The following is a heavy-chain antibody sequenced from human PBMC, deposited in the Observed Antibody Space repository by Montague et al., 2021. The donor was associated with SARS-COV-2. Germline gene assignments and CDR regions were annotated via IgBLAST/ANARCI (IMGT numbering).Heavy chain of an antibody. Sequence: SETLSLTCSVSGGSITAYYWTWIRQPPGKGLEWIGYTFHSGSTNYNPPLKSRVTISVDKSKNQFSLELSSVTAADTAVYYCGRVGHGRNCSVSACSPSWGQGTLVSVSS. CDR1: GGSITAYY. D-gene: IGHD2-15*01. V-gene: IGHV4-59*01. CDR3: GRVGHGRNCSVSACSPS. J-gene: IGHJ5*02. CDR2: TFHSGST.